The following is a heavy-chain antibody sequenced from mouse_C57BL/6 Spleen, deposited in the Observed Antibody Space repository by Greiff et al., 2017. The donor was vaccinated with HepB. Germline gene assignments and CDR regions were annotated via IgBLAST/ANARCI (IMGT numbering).Heavy chain of an antibody. Sequence: EVKLVESGPELVKPGASVKISCKASGYSFTGYYMNWVKQSPEKSLEWIGEINPSTGGTTYNQKFKAKATLTVDKSSSTAYMQLKSLTSEDSAVYYCARNYYGSRGRYFDVWGTGTTVTVSS. CDR2: INPSTGGT. CDR3: ARNYYGSRGRYFDV. J-gene: IGHJ1*03. D-gene: IGHD1-1*01. V-gene: IGHV1-42*01. CDR1: GYSFTGYY.